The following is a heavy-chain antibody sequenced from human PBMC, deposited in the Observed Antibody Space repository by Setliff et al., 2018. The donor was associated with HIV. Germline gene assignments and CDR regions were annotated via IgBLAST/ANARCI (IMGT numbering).Heavy chain of an antibody. V-gene: IGHV1-69*13. CDR3: ARYKWNNWIFGWFDP. Sequence: SVKVSCKASGYTFTSYGISWVRQAPGQGLEWMGGIVPVFGIGRSPQKFQGRVIITADESTSTAYMELSSLRSDDTAVYYCARYKWNNWIFGWFDPWGQGTQVTVSS. CDR2: IVPVFGIG. D-gene: IGHD1-20*01. CDR1: GYTFTSYG. J-gene: IGHJ5*02.